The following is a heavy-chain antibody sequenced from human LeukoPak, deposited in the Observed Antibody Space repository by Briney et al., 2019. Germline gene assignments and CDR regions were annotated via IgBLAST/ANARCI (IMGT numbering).Heavy chain of an antibody. CDR2: ISSSSSTI. D-gene: IGHD3-9*01. CDR1: GFTFSSYS. J-gene: IGHJ4*02. CDR3: ARDYYDILTGQRPGSLDY. V-gene: IGHV3-48*04. Sequence: GGFLRLSCAASGFTFSSYSMNWVRQAPGKGLEWVSYISSSSSTIYYADSVKGRFTISRDNAKNSLYLQMNSLRAEDTAVYYCARDYYDILTGQRPGSLDYWGQGTLVTVSS.